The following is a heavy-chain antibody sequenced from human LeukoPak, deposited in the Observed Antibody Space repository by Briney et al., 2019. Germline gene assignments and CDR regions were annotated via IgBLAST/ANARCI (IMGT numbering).Heavy chain of an antibody. J-gene: IGHJ6*02. D-gene: IGHD7-27*01. V-gene: IGHV3-66*01. CDR1: GFTVSSNY. Sequence: GGSLRLSCAASGFTVSSNYMSWVRQAPGKGLEWVSVIYSGGSTYYADSVKGRFTISRDNSKNTLYLQMNSLRAEDTAVYYCARDLHRAGDKLYYYYYGMDVWGQGTTVTVSS. CDR2: IYSGGST. CDR3: ARDLHRAGDKLYYYYYGMDV.